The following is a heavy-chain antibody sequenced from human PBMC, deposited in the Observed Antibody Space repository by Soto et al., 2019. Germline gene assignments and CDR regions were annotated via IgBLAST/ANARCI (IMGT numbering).Heavy chain of an antibody. J-gene: IGHJ4*02. CDR2: IYYSGST. Sequence: SETLSLTCTVSGGSISSINYYWGWIRQPPGKGLEWIGSIYYSGSTYYNPSLRGRVTISVDTSKNQFSLKLTSVTAADTAVYYCARLHYGSGSYCLDYWGQGTLVTVSS. V-gene: IGHV4-39*01. D-gene: IGHD3-10*01. CDR3: ARLHYGSGSYCLDY. CDR1: GGSISSINYY.